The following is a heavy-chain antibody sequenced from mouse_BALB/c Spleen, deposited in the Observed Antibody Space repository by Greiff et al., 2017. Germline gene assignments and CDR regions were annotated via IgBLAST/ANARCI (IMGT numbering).Heavy chain of an antibody. CDR2: IYPGDGDT. Sequence: QVQLKQSGAELARPGASVKLSCKASGYTFTSYWMQWVKQRPGQGLEWIGAIYPGDGDTRYTQKFKGKATLTADKSSSTAYMQLSSLASEDSAVYYCATPLTGTPYWYFDVWGAGTTVTVSS. V-gene: IGHV1-87*01. D-gene: IGHD4-1*01. CDR3: ATPLTGTPYWYFDV. CDR1: GYTFTSYW. J-gene: IGHJ1*01.